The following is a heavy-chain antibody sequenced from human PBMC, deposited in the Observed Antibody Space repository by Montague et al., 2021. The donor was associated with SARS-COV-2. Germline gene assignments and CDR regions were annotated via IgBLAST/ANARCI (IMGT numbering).Heavy chain of an antibody. CDR3: ARRGTGNYEILDY. J-gene: IGHJ4*02. V-gene: IGHV4-59*01. Sequence: SETLSLTCTISGGSMRRYYWTWIRQLPGKELEWIGSIYDSGGARYNPSLKSRVSISVDASKNQFFLRVTSVTAADTAVYFCARRGTGNYEILDYWGQGILVTVSS. D-gene: IGHD3-3*01. CDR2: IYDSGGA. CDR1: GGSMRRYY.